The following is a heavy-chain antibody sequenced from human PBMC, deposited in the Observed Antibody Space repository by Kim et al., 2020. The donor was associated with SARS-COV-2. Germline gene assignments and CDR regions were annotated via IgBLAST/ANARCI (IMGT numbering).Heavy chain of an antibody. V-gene: IGHV3-48*04. Sequence: GGSLRLSCVAPGFSFSPYSMDWVRQTPGKGLEWLSYITGYSNTIYYADSVKGRFTISRDNAKNSVYLQMNSLRVEDTAVYYCVRGGPGSFDIWGQGTKVTVSA. CDR3: VRGGPGSFDI. J-gene: IGHJ3*02. D-gene: IGHD3-10*01. CDR1: GFSFSPYS. CDR2: ITGYSNTI.